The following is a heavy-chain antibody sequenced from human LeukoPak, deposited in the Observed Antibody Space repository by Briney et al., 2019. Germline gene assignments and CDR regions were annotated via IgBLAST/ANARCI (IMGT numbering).Heavy chain of an antibody. CDR3: AKDDAWGRYKD. CDR1: GFTFSSYA. V-gene: IGHV3-23*01. CDR2: ISGSGGST. Sequence: PGGSLRLSCAASGFTFSSYAMSWVRQAPGKGLEWVSGISGSGGSTYYADSVKGRFTISRDNAKNSLYLQMNSLRAEDTALYYCAKDDAWGRYKDWGQGTLVTVSS. D-gene: IGHD3-16*01. J-gene: IGHJ1*01.